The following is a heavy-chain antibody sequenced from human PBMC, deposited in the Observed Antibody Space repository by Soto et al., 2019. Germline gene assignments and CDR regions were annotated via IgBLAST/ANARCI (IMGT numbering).Heavy chain of an antibody. D-gene: IGHD2-15*01. J-gene: IGHJ4*02. CDR1: GGTFSSYT. V-gene: IGHV1-69*02. CDR3: ASYCSGGSCYGIDY. Sequence: GASVKVSCKASGGTFSSYTISWVRQAPGQGLEWMGRIIPILGIANYAQKFQGRVTITADKSTSTAYMELSSLRSEDTAVYYCASYCSGGSCYGIDYWGQGTLVTVSS. CDR2: IIPILGIA.